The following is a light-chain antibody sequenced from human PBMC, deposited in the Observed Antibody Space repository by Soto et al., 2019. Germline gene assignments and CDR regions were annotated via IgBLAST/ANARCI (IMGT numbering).Light chain of an antibody. Sequence: DIVMTQSPLSLPVTPGEPASISCRSSQSLLHSNGYNYLDWYLQKPGQSPQLLIYLGSNRASGVPDRFSGSGSGTDFTLKISRVEAEDDGFYYCMQALQTPPTFGQGTKVEIK. J-gene: IGKJ1*01. CDR1: QSLLHSNGYNY. CDR2: LGS. V-gene: IGKV2-28*01. CDR3: MQALQTPPT.